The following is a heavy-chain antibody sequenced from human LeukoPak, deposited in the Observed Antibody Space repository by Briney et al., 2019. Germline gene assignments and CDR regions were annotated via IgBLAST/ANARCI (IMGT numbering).Heavy chain of an antibody. Sequence: PSQTLSLTCAVSGGSISSGSFSWTWIRQPPGKDLEWIGYISHSDSTYYNPSLKSRVTISLDRSENQFSLKLSSVTAADTAVYYCASIISSSWSAFSYWGQGTLVTVSA. CDR2: ISHSDST. CDR1: GGSISSGSFS. J-gene: IGHJ4*02. V-gene: IGHV4-30-2*01. CDR3: ASIISSSWSAFSY. D-gene: IGHD6-13*01.